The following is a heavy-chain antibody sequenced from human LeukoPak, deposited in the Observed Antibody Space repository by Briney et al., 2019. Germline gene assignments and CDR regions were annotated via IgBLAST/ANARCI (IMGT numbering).Heavy chain of an antibody. D-gene: IGHD1-26*01. V-gene: IGHV1-2*02. CDR3: ARDLVATGGSSCPYDAFDI. CDR2: LNPDSGTT. Sequence: VASVKVSCKASGYTFSANYMNWVRQAPGQRLEWVGWLNPDSGTTNYAQKFQGRVTMTRDASINTDYMELTTLTSNETAVYYCARDLVATGGSSCPYDAFDIWGQGVMVTVSS. J-gene: IGHJ3*02. CDR1: GYTFSANY.